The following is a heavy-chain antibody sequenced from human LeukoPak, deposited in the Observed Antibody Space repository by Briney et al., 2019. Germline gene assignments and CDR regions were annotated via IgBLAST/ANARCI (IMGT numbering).Heavy chain of an antibody. J-gene: IGHJ4*02. V-gene: IGHV3-7*01. CDR1: GFTFSSYW. Sequence: GGSLRLSCAVSGFTFSSYWMAWVRQAPGKGLEWVANMKQDGSTRHYVDSVKGRFTISRDNAKNSLYLQMNSPRAEDTAIYYCARDQVGALDFWGLGSLVTVSS. CDR3: ARDQVGALDF. CDR2: MKQDGSTR. D-gene: IGHD1-26*01.